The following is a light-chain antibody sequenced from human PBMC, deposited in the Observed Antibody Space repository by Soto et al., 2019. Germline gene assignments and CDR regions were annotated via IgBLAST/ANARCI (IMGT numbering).Light chain of an antibody. CDR1: SSNIGSNY. Sequence: QSVLTQPPSVSAAPGQKVTISCSGSSSNIGSNYVSWYQQLPGTAPKLLIYDNNKRPSGIPDRFSASKSGTSATLGITGLQTGDEADYYCGTWDNSLSALVFGGGTKLTVL. J-gene: IGLJ3*02. CDR2: DNN. V-gene: IGLV1-51*01. CDR3: GTWDNSLSALV.